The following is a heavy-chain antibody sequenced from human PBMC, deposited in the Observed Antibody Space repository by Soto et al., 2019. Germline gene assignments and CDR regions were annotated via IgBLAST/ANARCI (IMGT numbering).Heavy chain of an antibody. J-gene: IGHJ4*02. CDR2: INHSGST. D-gene: IGHD6-13*01. V-gene: IGHV4-34*01. Sequence: PSETLSLTCAVYGGSFSGYYWSWIRQPPGKGLEWIGEINHSGSTNYNPSLKSRVTISVDTSKNQFSLKLSSVTAADTAVYYCARVRIAAAGTGPSHFDYWGQGTLVTVSS. CDR1: GGSFSGYY. CDR3: ARVRIAAAGTGPSHFDY.